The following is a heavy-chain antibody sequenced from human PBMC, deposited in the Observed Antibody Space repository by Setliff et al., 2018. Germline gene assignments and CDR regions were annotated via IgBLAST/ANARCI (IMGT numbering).Heavy chain of an antibody. CDR2: IKEDGSEK. CDR1: GFTFSNYW. V-gene: IGHV3-7*01. J-gene: IGHJ4*02. CDR3: VCEYTSGWYVFDR. Sequence: GGSLRLSCAVSGFTFSNYWMSWVRQAPGKGLEWVANIKEDGSEKYYVDSVKGRFTISRDNAHNSLYLQMNSLRAEDTAVYYCVCEYTSGWYVFDRWGQGTLVTVS. D-gene: IGHD6-19*01.